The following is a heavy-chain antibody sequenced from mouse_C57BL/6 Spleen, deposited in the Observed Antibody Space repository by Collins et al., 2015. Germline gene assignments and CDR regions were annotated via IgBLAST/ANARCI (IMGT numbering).Heavy chain of an antibody. CDR1: GYTFSSYW. J-gene: IGHJ4*01. D-gene: IGHD2-4*01. CDR3: AKERFMITFDYYAMDY. Sequence: QLQQSGAELMKPGASVKISCKATGYTFSSYWIEWVKQRPGHGLEWIGEILPGSGSTNYNEKFKGKATFTADTSSNTAYMQLSSLTSEDSAVYYCAKERFMITFDYYAMDYWGQGTSVTVSS. CDR2: ILPGSGST. V-gene: IGHV1-9*01.